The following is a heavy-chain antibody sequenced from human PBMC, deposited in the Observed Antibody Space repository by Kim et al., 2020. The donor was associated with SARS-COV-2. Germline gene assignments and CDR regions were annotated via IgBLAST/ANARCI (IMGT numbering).Heavy chain of an antibody. Sequence: AVSVKSRITINPEPSKNQFSLQLNSVTPEDTAVYYCARGDYASGNYYGYDYWGQGTLVTVSS. CDR3: ARGDYASGNYYGYDY. D-gene: IGHD3-10*01. J-gene: IGHJ4*02. V-gene: IGHV6-1*01.